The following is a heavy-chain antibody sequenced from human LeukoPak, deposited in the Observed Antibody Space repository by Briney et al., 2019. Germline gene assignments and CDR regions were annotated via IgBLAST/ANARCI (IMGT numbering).Heavy chain of an antibody. CDR3: ARTYDILTGLDY. Sequence: ASVKVSCKASGYTFTAYYIHWLRQAPGQGLEWMGWINPSSGDTNYAQKFQGRVTMTRDTSISTAYMEPYSLRSDDTAIYYCARTYDILTGLDYGGQGTLVTVSS. CDR1: GYTFTAYY. CDR2: INPSSGDT. V-gene: IGHV1-2*02. D-gene: IGHD3-9*01. J-gene: IGHJ4*02.